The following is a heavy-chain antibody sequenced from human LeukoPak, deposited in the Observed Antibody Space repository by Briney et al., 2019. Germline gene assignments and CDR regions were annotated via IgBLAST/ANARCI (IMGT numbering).Heavy chain of an antibody. V-gene: IGHV1-46*01. D-gene: IGHD3-3*01. CDR3: VRGGYDFSSGYYPSR. CDR2: INPSVGST. Sequence: VASVKVFCKASGYTFTTYYMKWVRQAPGQGFEWMGIINPSVGSTSYAQKFQDRVTMTRDTSTSTVYMELSSLTFEDTAVYYCVRGGYDFSSGYYPSRWGQGTLVTVSS. J-gene: IGHJ4*02. CDR1: GYTFTTYY.